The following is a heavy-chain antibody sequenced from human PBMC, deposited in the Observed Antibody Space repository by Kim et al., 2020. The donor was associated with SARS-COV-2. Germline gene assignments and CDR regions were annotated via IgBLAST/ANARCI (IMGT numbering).Heavy chain of an antibody. D-gene: IGHD3-10*01. CDR3: AKFPTSYGSGSYYLGFDY. Sequence: GGSLRLSCAASGVTFSSYAMSWVRQAPGKGLEWVSAISGSGGSTYYADSVKGRFTISRDNSKNTLYLQMNSLRAEDTAVYYCAKFPTSYGSGSYYLGFDYWGQGTLVTVSS. CDR2: ISGSGGST. J-gene: IGHJ4*02. CDR1: GVTFSSYA. V-gene: IGHV3-23*01.